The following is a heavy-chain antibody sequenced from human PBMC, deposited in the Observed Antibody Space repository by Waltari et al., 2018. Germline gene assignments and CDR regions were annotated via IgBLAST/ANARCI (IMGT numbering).Heavy chain of an antibody. CDR2: IRSKTYGGTA. CDR1: GFTFGDYA. D-gene: IGHD2-2*01. CDR3: TRDRWYSSTWYFDY. Sequence: EVQLVESGGDLVQPGRSLRLSCTANGFTFGDYALRWFRQAPGKGLEWVGFIRSKTYGGTAQYAASVKGRFTISRDDSKSIAYLQMNSLKTEDTAVYYCTRDRWYSSTWYFDYWGQGTLVTVSS. V-gene: IGHV3-49*03. J-gene: IGHJ4*02.